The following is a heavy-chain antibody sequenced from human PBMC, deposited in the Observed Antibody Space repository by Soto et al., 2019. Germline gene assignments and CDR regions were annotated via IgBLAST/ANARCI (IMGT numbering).Heavy chain of an antibody. CDR3: APHVSCSGGSCQYDAFDI. CDR2: ITADGGT. Sequence: GGSLRLSCAASGFSFSDYAMSWVRQAPGEGLEWVSTITADGGTYYADSVKGRFAMSRDTSKSTLYLQMNSLGAEDTAAYYCAPHVSCSGGSCQYDAFDIRGQGTMVTVSS. J-gene: IGHJ3*02. CDR1: GFSFSDYA. D-gene: IGHD2-15*01. V-gene: IGHV3-23*01.